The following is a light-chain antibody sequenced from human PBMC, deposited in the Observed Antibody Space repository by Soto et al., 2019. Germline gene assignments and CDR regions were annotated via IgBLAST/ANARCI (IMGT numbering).Light chain of an antibody. Sequence: QSVLTQPPSASGSPGQSVTISCAGTSNDVGGYNYVSWYQQHPGKAPKLMIFEVSQRPSGVPDRFSGSKSGNTASLTVSGLQAEDEADYYCSSYTGSTNFYVFGTGTKVTV. CDR2: EVS. J-gene: IGLJ1*01. V-gene: IGLV2-8*01. CDR1: SNDVGGYNY. CDR3: SSYTGSTNFYV.